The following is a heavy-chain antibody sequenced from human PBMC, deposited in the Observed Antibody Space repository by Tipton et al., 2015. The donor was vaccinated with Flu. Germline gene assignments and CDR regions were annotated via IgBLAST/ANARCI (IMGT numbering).Heavy chain of an antibody. V-gene: IGHV5-51*03. D-gene: IGHD2-15*01. CDR2: IYPGDSDT. CDR1: GYSFTSYW. J-gene: IGHJ6*02. Sequence: QLVQSGAEVKKPGESLKISCKGSGYSFTSYWIAWVRQRPGKGLEWLGSIYPGDSDTRYSPSFQDQVTISADKSISTAYVQWSSLKASDTAMNYCERLSRVVAAGYYYYGMDVWGQGTTVTVSS. CDR3: ERLSRVVAAGYYYYGMDV.